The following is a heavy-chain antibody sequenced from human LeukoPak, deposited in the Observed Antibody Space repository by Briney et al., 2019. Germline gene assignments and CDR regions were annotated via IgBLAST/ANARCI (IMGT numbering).Heavy chain of an antibody. CDR1: GYTFTVYY. J-gene: IGHJ5*02. CDR3: ARGGYCSSTSCWDWFDP. V-gene: IGHV1-2*02. CDR2: INPNSGGT. D-gene: IGHD2-2*01. Sequence: ASVKVSCKASGYTFTVYYMHWVRQAPGQGLEWMGWINPNSGGTNYAQKFQGRVTMTRDTSISTAYMELSRLRSDDTAVYYCARGGYCSSTSCWDWFDPWGQGTLVTVSS.